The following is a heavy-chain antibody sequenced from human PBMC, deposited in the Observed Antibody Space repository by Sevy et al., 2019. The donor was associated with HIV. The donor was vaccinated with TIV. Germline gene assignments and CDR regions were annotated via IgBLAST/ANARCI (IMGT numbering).Heavy chain of an antibody. D-gene: IGHD3-9*01. CDR3: AKHVLRYSTFDP. CDR1: GFTFSSYA. Sequence: GGSLRLSCAASGFTFSSYAMSWVRQAPGKGLEWVSAISGSGGSTYYADSVKGRFTTSRDNSKNTLYLQMNSLRAEDKAVYYCAKHVLRYSTFDPWGQGTLVTVSS. J-gene: IGHJ5*02. CDR2: ISGSGGST. V-gene: IGHV3-23*01.